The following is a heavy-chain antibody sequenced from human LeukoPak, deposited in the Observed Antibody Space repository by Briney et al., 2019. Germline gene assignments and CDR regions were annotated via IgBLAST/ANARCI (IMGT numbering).Heavy chain of an antibody. CDR2: ISSSSSYT. V-gene: IGHV3-11*06. CDR1: GFTFSDYY. Sequence: GSLRLSCAASGFTFSDYYMSWVRQAPGKGLEGVSYISSSSSYTNYADSVKGRCTISRDNAKNSLYLQMNSLRAEDTAVYYCARQNSSSWYHYYYYYYGMDVWGKGTTVTVSS. J-gene: IGHJ6*04. D-gene: IGHD6-13*01. CDR3: ARQNSSSWYHYYYYYYGMDV.